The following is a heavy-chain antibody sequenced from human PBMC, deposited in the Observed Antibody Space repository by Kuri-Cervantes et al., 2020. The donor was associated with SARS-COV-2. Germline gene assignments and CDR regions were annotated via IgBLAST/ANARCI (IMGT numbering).Heavy chain of an antibody. J-gene: IGHJ4*02. Sequence: SVKVSCKASGGTFSNYTISWVRQAPGQGLEWMGGIIPIFGTANYAQKFQGRVTITADKSTSTAYMELSSLRSEDTAVYYCASPGLITMTSGYYFDYWGQGTLVTVSS. V-gene: IGHV1-69*06. CDR3: ASPGLITMTSGYYFDY. CDR2: IIPIFGTA. D-gene: IGHD3-22*01. CDR1: GGTFSNYT.